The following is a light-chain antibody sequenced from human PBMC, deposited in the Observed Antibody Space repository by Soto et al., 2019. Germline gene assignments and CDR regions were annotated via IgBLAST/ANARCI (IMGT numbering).Light chain of an antibody. CDR2: GDN. CDR1: SGSIASNY. J-gene: IGLJ3*02. CDR3: QSYGV. Sequence: NFMLTQPHSVSESPGKTVTISCTRSSGSIASNYVQWYQQRPDSAPTTLIYGDNLRPSGVPDRFSGSIDSSSNSASLTISGLKTEDEADYYCQSYGVFGGRTQLTV. V-gene: IGLV6-57*04.